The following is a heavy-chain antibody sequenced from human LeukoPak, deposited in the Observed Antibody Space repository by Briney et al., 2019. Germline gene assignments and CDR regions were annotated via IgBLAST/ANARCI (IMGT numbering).Heavy chain of an antibody. V-gene: IGHV4-59*01. Sequence: SETLSLTCTVSGGPISSYYWSWIRQPPGKGLEWIGYIYYSGSTNYNPSLKSRVTISVDTSKNQFSLKLSSVTAADTAVYYCARQLRDAFDIWGQGTMVTVSS. J-gene: IGHJ3*02. D-gene: IGHD4-23*01. CDR3: ARQLRDAFDI. CDR1: GGPISSYY. CDR2: IYYSGST.